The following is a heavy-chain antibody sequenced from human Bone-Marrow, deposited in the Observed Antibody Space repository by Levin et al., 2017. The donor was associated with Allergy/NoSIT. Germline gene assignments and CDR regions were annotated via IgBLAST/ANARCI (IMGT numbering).Heavy chain of an antibody. Sequence: PRASVKVSCKASGHTFTGYYMHWVRQAPGQGLEWMGWINPNSGGTNYAQKFQGRVTMTRDTSISTAYMELSRLRSDDTAVYYCARGRRIAAAGKASWFDPWGQGTLVTVSS. V-gene: IGHV1-2*02. CDR2: INPNSGGT. CDR1: GHTFTGYY. CDR3: ARGRRIAAAGKASWFDP. J-gene: IGHJ5*02. D-gene: IGHD6-13*01.